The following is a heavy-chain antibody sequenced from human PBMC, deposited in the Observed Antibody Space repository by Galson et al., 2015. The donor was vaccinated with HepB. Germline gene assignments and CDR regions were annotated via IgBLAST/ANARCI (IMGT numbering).Heavy chain of an antibody. CDR1: GFTFSSYA. Sequence: SLRLSCAASGFTFSSYAMHWVRQAPGKGLEWVAVISYDGSNKYYADSVKGRFTISRDNSKNTLYLQMNSLRAEDTAVYYCAGDGGAGDLVYWGQGTLVTVSS. CDR2: ISYDGSNK. D-gene: IGHD7-27*01. J-gene: IGHJ4*02. V-gene: IGHV3-30-3*01. CDR3: AGDGGAGDLVY.